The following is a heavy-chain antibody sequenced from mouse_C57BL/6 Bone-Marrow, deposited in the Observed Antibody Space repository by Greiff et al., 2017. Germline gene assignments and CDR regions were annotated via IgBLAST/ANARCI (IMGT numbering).Heavy chain of an antibody. Sequence: QVQLQQPGAELVMPGASVTLSCKASGYTFTSYWMHWVKQRPGQGLEWIGEIDPSDSYTNYNQKIKGKSTLTVDKSSSTAYMQLSSLTSEDSAVYYCARELGRRYAMDYWGQGTSVTVSS. CDR3: ARELGRRYAMDY. V-gene: IGHV1-69*01. CDR2: IDPSDSYT. D-gene: IGHD4-1*01. CDR1: GYTFTSYW. J-gene: IGHJ4*01.